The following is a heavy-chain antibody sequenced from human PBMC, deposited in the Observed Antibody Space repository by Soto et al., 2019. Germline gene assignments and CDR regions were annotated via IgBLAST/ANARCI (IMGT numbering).Heavy chain of an antibody. D-gene: IGHD1-1*01. CDR1: GGSISSYY. CDR3: AARTDTTSYYFDY. Sequence: SETLSLTCTVSGGSISSYYWSWIRQPPGKGLEWIGYIYYSGSTNYNPSIKSRVTISVDTSKNQFSLKLSSVTAADTAVYYCAARTDTTSYYFDYWGQGTLVTVSS. J-gene: IGHJ4*02. V-gene: IGHV4-59*01. CDR2: IYYSGST.